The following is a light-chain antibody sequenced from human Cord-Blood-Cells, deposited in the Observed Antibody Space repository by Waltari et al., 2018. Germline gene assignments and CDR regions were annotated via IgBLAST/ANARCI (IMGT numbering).Light chain of an antibody. Sequence: EIGLTQSPATLSLSPGERATLSCSASQSVSSYLAWYQQKPGQPPRLLIYDATNRATGIPARFGGSGSGTDFPLTISSLEPEDFAVYYCQQRSNWRTFGQGTKLEIK. CDR1: QSVSSY. J-gene: IGKJ2*02. V-gene: IGKV3-11*01. CDR2: DAT. CDR3: QQRSNWRT.